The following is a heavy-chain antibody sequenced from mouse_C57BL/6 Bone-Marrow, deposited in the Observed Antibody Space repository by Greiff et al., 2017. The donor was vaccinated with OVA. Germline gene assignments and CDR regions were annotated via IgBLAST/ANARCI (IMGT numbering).Heavy chain of an antibody. J-gene: IGHJ3*01. Sequence: QVQLQQSGAELVKPGASVKLSCKASGYTFTSYWMQWVKQRPGQGLEWIGEIDPSDSYTNYNQKFKGKATLTVDTSSSTAYMQLSSLTSEDSAVYYCARRNYYSKTLAWFAYWGQGTLVTVSA. CDR3: ARRNYYSKTLAWFAY. D-gene: IGHD2-5*01. V-gene: IGHV1-50*01. CDR2: IDPSDSYT. CDR1: GYTFTSYW.